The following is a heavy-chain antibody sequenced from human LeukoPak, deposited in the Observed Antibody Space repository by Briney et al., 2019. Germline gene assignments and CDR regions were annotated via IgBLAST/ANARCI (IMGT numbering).Heavy chain of an antibody. CDR1: GSTLSSYG. CDR3: ARASGHYGDYPFDY. CDR2: IWYDGSNK. Sequence: PGRSLRLSCAASGSTLSSYGMHWVRQAPGKGLEWVAVIWYDGSNKYYADSVKGRFTISRDNSKNTLYLQMNSLRAEDTAVYYCARASGHYGDYPFDYWGQGTLVTVSS. D-gene: IGHD4-17*01. V-gene: IGHV3-33*01. J-gene: IGHJ4*02.